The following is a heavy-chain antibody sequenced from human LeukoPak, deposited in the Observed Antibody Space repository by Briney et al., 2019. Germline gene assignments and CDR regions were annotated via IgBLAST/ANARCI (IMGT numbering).Heavy chain of an antibody. Sequence: ASVKVSCKASGYTFTGYYMHWVRQAPGRGLEWMGWINPNSGGTNYAQKFQGRVTMTRDTYISTAYMELSRLRSDDTAVYYCARANHSGYYPNWFDPWGQGTLVTVSS. D-gene: IGHD3-22*01. V-gene: IGHV1-2*02. J-gene: IGHJ5*02. CDR1: GYTFTGYY. CDR2: INPNSGGT. CDR3: ARANHSGYYPNWFDP.